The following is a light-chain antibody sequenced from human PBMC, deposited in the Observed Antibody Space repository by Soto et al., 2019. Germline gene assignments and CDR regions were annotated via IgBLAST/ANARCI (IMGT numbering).Light chain of an antibody. J-gene: IGLJ1*01. V-gene: IGLV2-14*01. CDR3: SSYTSSSTLAYV. CDR2: EVN. CDR1: SSDVGAYNY. Sequence: QSALTQPASVSASPGQSITISCTGTSSDVGAYNYVSWYQQHPGKAPKLIIYEVNNRPSGVSNRFSGSKSGSTASLTISGLQAEDEADYYCSSYTSSSTLAYVFGTGTQLTVL.